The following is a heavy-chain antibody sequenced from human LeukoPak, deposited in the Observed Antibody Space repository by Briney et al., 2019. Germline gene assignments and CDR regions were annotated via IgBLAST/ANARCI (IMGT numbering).Heavy chain of an antibody. CDR3: ARHGWAVVAGSYGMDV. J-gene: IGHJ6*02. D-gene: IGHD6-19*01. CDR2: IYYSGST. CDR1: GGSISSYY. V-gene: IGHV4-59*08. Sequence: SSETLSLTCTVSGGSISSYYWSWIRQPPGKGLEWIGYIYYSGSTNYNPSLKSRVTISVDTSKNQFSLKLSSVTAADTAVYYCARHGWAVVAGSYGMDVWGQGTTVTVSS.